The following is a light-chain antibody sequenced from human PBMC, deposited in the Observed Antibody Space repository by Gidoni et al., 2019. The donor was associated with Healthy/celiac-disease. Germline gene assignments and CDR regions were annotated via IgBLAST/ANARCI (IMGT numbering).Light chain of an antibody. CDR1: QGISSY. CDR2: AAS. Sequence: AIRMTQSPSSFSASTGDRVTITCRASQGISSYLAWYQQKPGKAPKLLIYAASTLQSGVPSWFSGSGSGTDFTLTISCLQSEDFATYYCQQYYSYPFTFGPXTKVDIK. CDR3: QQYYSYPFT. J-gene: IGKJ3*01. V-gene: IGKV1-8*01.